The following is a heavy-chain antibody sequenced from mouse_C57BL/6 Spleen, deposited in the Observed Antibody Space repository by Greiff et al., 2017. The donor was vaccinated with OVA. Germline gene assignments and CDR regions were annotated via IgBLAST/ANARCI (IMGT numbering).Heavy chain of an antibody. V-gene: IGHV1-50*01. J-gene: IGHJ4*01. CDR3: ARWLRQYYAMDY. CDR1: GYTFTSYW. Sequence: QVQLQQPGAELVKPGASVTLSCKASGYTFTSYWMQWVKQRPGQGLEWIGEIDPSAGYTNYNQKFKGKATLTVDKSSSTAYMQLRSLTSEDSAVYYCARWLRQYYAMDYWGKGTSVTVSS. CDR2: IDPSAGYT. D-gene: IGHD2-2*01.